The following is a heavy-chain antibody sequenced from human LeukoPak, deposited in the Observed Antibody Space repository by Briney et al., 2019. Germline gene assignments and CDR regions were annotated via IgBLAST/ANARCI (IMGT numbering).Heavy chain of an antibody. V-gene: IGHV3-49*04. CDR1: GLTFSSYA. D-gene: IGHD2-2*01. CDR2: IRSKAYGGTT. J-gene: IGHJ4*02. CDR3: TRVLGYCSSTSCRYFDY. Sequence: GGSLRLSCAASGLTFSSYAMSWVRQAPGKGLEWVGFIRSKAYGGTTEYAASVKGRFTISRDDSKSIAYLQMNSLKTEDTAVYYCTRVLGYCSSTSCRYFDYWGQGTLVTVSS.